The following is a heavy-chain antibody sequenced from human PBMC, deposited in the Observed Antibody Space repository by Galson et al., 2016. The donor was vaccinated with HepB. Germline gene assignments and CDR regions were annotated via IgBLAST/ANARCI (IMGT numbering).Heavy chain of an antibody. D-gene: IGHD6-19*01. J-gene: IGHJ4*02. CDR2: INWNSGSI. V-gene: IGHV3-9*01. Sequence: SLRLSCAASGFTFDDYVMHWVRQAPGKGLEWVSGINWNSGSIDYADSVKGRLTVSRDNAKNSLYLQMNSLRADDTALYYCAKGKGRYDHRSGWAYHFDYWGQGTLVTVSS. CDR3: AKGKGRYDHRSGWAYHFDY. CDR1: GFTFDDYV.